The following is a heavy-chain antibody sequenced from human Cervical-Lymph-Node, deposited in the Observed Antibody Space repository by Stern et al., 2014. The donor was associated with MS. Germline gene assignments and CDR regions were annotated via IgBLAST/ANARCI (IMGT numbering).Heavy chain of an antibody. CDR3: ARDHYYGSGTYFSY. CDR1: GLTFSSYW. J-gene: IGHJ4*02. V-gene: IGHV3-74*01. D-gene: IGHD3-10*01. Sequence: EVQLVESGGDLVQPGGSLRLSCALSGLTFSSYWMHWVRQAPGKGLVGVSRINPDGGTTNYADSVKGRFTISRDNAKNTLYLQMNNLRVEDTAVYYCARDHYYGSGTYFSYWGQGTLVTVSS. CDR2: INPDGGTT.